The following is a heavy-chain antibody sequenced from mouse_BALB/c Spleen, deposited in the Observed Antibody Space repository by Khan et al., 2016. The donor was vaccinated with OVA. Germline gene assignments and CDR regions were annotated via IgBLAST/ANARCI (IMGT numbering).Heavy chain of an antibody. J-gene: IGHJ3*01. CDR3: ARGGRSGPAWFTY. Sequence: EVQLQESGPGLVKPSQSLSLTCSVTGYSITSGYFWNWIRQFPGNNLEWMGYIRYDGNSDYNPSLKNRISITRDTSTNQSFLKLNSVTPEDTATYYCARGGRSGPAWFTYWGQGTLVTVSA. D-gene: IGHD3-1*01. CDR1: GYSITSGYF. V-gene: IGHV3-6*02. CDR2: IRYDGNS.